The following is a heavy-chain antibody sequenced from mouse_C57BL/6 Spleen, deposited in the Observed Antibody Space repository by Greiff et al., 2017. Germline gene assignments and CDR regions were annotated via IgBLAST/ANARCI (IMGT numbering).Heavy chain of an antibody. D-gene: IGHD1-1*01. J-gene: IGHJ2*01. Sequence: VQLVESGAELVRPGASVTLSCKASGYTFTDYEMHWVKQTPVHGLEWIGAIDPETGGTAYNQKFKGKAILTADKSSSTAYMELRSLTSEDSAVYYCTGSKGLFDYWGQGTTLTVSS. CDR2: IDPETGGT. V-gene: IGHV1-15*01. CDR3: TGSKGLFDY. CDR1: GYTFTDYE.